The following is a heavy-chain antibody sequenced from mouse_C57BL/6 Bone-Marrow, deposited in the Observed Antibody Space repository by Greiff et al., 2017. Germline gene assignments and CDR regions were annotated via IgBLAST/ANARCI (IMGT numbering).Heavy chain of an antibody. Sequence: VQLQQSGAELVKPGASVKISCKASGYTFTDYYMNWVKQSHGKSLEWIGDINPNNGGTSYNQKFKGKATLTVDKSSSTAYMELRSLTSEDSAVYYCARVHWDEDYFDYWGQGTTLTVSS. D-gene: IGHD4-1*01. CDR1: GYTFTDYY. V-gene: IGHV1-26*01. CDR3: ARVHWDEDYFDY. CDR2: INPNNGGT. J-gene: IGHJ2*01.